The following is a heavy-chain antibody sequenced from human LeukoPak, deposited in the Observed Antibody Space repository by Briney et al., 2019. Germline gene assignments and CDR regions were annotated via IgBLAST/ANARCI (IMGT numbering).Heavy chain of an antibody. J-gene: IGHJ5*02. CDR2: IDYSGST. CDR1: GDSISSSY. Sequence: SETLSLTCTVSGDSISSSYWSWIRQPPGKGLEWIGYIDYSGSTKYNSSLKSRVTISVDTSKNQFSLKVNSVTAADTAIYYCARGAENWFDPWGQGTLVTVSS. CDR3: ARGAENWFDP. V-gene: IGHV4-59*01.